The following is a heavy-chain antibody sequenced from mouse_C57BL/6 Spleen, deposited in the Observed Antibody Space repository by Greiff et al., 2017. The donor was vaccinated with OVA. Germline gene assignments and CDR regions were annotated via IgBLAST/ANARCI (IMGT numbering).Heavy chain of an antibody. J-gene: IGHJ4*01. CDR1: GYAFSSSC. V-gene: IGHV1-82*01. D-gene: IGHD1-3*01. Sequence: VQLQQSGPELVKPGASVKISCKASGYAFSSSCMNWVKQRPGKGLEWIGRIYPGDGDTNYNGKFKGKATLTADKSSSTAYMRLSSLTSEDSAVYFCARDIRFYAMDYWGQGTSVTVSS. CDR3: ARDIRFYAMDY. CDR2: IYPGDGDT.